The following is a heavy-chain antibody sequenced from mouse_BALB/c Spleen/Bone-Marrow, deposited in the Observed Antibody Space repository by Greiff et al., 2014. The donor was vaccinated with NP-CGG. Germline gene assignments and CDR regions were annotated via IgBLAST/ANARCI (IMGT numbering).Heavy chain of an antibody. Sequence: VKLMESGPELVKPGASVRISCKASGYTFTNYYIHWVKQMPGQGLEWIGWIYPGNVNSKYNEKFKGKATLTADKSSSTAYMQLSSLASEDSAVYFCAREADWNFDYWGQGTPLTVSS. CDR3: AREADWNFDY. CDR2: IYPGNVNS. V-gene: IGHV1S56*01. CDR1: GYTFTNYY. D-gene: IGHD2-13*01. J-gene: IGHJ2*01.